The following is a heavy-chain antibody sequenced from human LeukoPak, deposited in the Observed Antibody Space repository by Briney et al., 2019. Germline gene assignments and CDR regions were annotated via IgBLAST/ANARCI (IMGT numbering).Heavy chain of an antibody. Sequence: SETLSLTCTVSGGSISSYYWNWIRQPPGKGLEWIGYISYSGSTNYNPSLKSRVSISLDTSKNQFSLRLSSVTAADTAVYYCARVPQYTSSYGFDYWGQGTLVTVSS. CDR1: GGSISSYY. J-gene: IGHJ4*02. CDR3: ARVPQYTSSYGFDY. CDR2: ISYSGST. D-gene: IGHD6-6*01. V-gene: IGHV4-59*01.